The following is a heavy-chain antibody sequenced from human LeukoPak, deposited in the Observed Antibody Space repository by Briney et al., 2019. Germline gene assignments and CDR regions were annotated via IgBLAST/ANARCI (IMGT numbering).Heavy chain of an antibody. J-gene: IGHJ1*01. V-gene: IGHV3-21*01. CDR1: GGSISSGGYY. CDR2: ISSSGSYI. D-gene: IGHD3-22*01. Sequence: ETLSLTCTVSGGSISSGGYYWSWIRQAPGKGLEWVSSISSSGSYIYYADSMQGRFTISRDNSRNSLFLQMNSLRAEDTAVYYRARGLYPDYYVSSGSSPPEHWGQGTLVTVSS. CDR3: ARGLYPDYYVSSGSSPPEH.